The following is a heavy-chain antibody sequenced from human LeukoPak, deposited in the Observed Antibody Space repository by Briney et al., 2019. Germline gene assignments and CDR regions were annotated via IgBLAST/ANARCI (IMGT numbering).Heavy chain of an antibody. CDR3: ARESHKRSGSYRHAFDI. V-gene: IGHV3-21*01. J-gene: IGHJ3*02. CDR2: ISSSSSYI. Sequence: GGSLRLSCAASGFTFSSYSMNWVRQAPGKGLEWVSSISSSSSYIYYADSVKGRFTISRDNAKNSLYLQMNSLRAEDTAVYYCARESHKRSGSYRHAFDIWGQGTMVTVSS. CDR1: GFTFSSYS. D-gene: IGHD1-26*01.